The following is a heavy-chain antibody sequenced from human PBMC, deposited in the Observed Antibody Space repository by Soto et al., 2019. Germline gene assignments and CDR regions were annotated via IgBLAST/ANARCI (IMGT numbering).Heavy chain of an antibody. CDR3: ARHPERIAEIGWFDP. D-gene: IGHD6-13*01. CDR2: VKQDGNEE. V-gene: IGHV3-7*01. J-gene: IGHJ5*02. Sequence: GGSLRLSCAASGYSISTYWMSWVRQAPGKGLEWVANVKQDGNEEYYVDSVKGRFTISRDNSKNSLYLQMNSLRAEDTAVYYCARHPERIAEIGWFDPWGQGTLVTVSS. CDR1: GYSISTYW.